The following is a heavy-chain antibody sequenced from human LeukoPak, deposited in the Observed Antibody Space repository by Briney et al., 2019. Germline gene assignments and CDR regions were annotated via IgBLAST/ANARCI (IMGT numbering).Heavy chain of an antibody. V-gene: IGHV3-23*01. CDR2: ISGSGGST. Sequence: GGSLRLSCAASGFTFSSYAMSWVRQAPGKGLEWVSAISGSGGSTYYADSVKGRFTTSRDNSKNTLYPQMNSLRAEDTAVYYCAKTRVVSRYYDILTGPGGLAEYYFDYWGQGTLVTVSS. D-gene: IGHD3-9*01. J-gene: IGHJ4*02. CDR1: GFTFSSYA. CDR3: AKTRVVSRYYDILTGPGGLAEYYFDY.